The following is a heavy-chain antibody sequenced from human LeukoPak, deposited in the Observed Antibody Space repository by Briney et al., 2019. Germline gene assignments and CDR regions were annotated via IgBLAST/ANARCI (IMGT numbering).Heavy chain of an antibody. CDR3: AKDLLTRGVEP. CDR2: INPSGGST. Sequence: ASVKVSCKASGYTFTNYHIHWVRQAPGQGLEWMGIINPSGGSTNYAQKFQGRVTMTRDMSTSTVYMELNSLRAEDTAVYYCAKDLLTRGVEPWGQGTLVTVSS. D-gene: IGHD3-3*01. J-gene: IGHJ5*02. V-gene: IGHV1-46*01. CDR1: GYTFTNYH.